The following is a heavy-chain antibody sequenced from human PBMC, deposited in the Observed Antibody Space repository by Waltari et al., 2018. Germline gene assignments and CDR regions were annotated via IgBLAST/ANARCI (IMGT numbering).Heavy chain of an antibody. Sequence: VQLVESGGGVVQPGRSLRLSCSASGFTFSSSALPGVRQAPGKGLEWVSSISSSSSYIYYADSVKGRFTISRDNAKNSLYLQMNSLRAEDTAVYYCARGVAAAGTFDYWGQGTLVTVSS. CDR2: ISSSSSYI. J-gene: IGHJ4*02. CDR3: ARGVAAAGTFDY. D-gene: IGHD6-13*01. CDR1: GFTFSSSA. V-gene: IGHV3-21*01.